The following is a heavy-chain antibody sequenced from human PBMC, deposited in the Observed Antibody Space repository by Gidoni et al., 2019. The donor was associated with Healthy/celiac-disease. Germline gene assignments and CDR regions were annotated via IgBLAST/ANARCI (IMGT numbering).Heavy chain of an antibody. V-gene: IGHV3-53*02. CDR2: IYSGGST. J-gene: IGHJ2*01. CDR1: GFTVSSNY. CDR3: ASSVAVDPGYFDL. Sequence: EVQLVETGGGLIQPGGSLRLSCAASGFTVSSNYMSWVRQAPGKGLEWVSVIYSGGSTYYADSVKGRFTMSRDNSKNTLYLQMNSLRAEDTAVYYCASSVAVDPGYFDLWGRGTLVTVSS. D-gene: IGHD6-19*01.